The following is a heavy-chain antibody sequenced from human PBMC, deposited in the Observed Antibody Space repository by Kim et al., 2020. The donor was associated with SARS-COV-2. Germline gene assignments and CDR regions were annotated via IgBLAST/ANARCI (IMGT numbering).Heavy chain of an antibody. CDR3: GKKSTNTAMGGFDF. V-gene: IGHV3-23*01. Sequence: ANPVKGRFAISRDNAKNTLHLQMNSLRVEDTALYYCGKKSTNTAMGGFDFWGQGTLVTVAS. D-gene: IGHD5-18*01. J-gene: IGHJ4*02.